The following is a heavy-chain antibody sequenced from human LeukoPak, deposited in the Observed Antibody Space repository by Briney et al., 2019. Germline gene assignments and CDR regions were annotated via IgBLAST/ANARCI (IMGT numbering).Heavy chain of an antibody. J-gene: IGHJ4*02. Sequence: GRSLRLSCAASGFTFDDYAMHWVRQAPGKGLEWVSGISWNSGSIGYADSVKGRFTISRDNAKNTLYLQMNSLRGEDTAVYYCARGSGNYVNYWGQGTLVTVSS. CDR2: ISWNSGSI. D-gene: IGHD1-26*01. V-gene: IGHV3-9*01. CDR1: GFTFDDYA. CDR3: ARGSGNYVNY.